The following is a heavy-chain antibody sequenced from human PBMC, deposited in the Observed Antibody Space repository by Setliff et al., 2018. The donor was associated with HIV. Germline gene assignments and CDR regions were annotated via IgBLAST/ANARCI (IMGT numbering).Heavy chain of an antibody. CDR3: ARVQVSGTYPIDY. CDR2: IYHSGST. V-gene: IGHV4-34*01. J-gene: IGHJ4*02. D-gene: IGHD3-10*01. Sequence: ETLSLTCAVYGGSFSGYCWGWIRQPPGKGLEWIGNIYHSGSTYYNPSLKSRVTISVDTSKNQFSLKLSSVTAADTAVYYCARVQVSGTYPIDYWGQGTLVTVSS. CDR1: GGSFSGYC.